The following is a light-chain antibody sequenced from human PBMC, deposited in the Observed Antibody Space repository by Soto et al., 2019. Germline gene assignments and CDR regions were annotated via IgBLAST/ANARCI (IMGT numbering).Light chain of an antibody. CDR3: QQYTNWPIT. CDR1: QTVLSN. V-gene: IGKV3-15*01. J-gene: IGKJ5*01. CDR2: GAS. Sequence: EIVMTQSPATLSVSPGERATLSCRASQTVLSNLAWYQQKPGQAPRLLIYGASTRATGIPVRFSGSGSGTDFSLTISSLQSEDFAVYYCQQYTNWPITFGQGARLEIK.